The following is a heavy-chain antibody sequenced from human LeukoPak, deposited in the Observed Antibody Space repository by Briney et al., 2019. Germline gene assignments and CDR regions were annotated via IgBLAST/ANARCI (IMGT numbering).Heavy chain of an antibody. V-gene: IGHV1-18*01. CDR2: ISAYNGNT. J-gene: IGHJ4*02. CDR3: AMVAVAGTFVY. CDR1: GYTFTSYG. Sequence: RASVKVSCKASGYTFTSYGISWVRQAPGQGLEWMGWISAYNGNTNYAQKLQGRVTMTTDTSTSTAYMELSSLRSEDTAVYYCAMVAVAGTFVYWGQGTLVTVSS. D-gene: IGHD6-19*01.